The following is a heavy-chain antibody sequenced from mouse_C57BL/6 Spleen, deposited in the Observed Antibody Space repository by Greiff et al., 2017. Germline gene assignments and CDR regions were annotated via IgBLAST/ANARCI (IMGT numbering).Heavy chain of an antibody. Sequence: DVMLVESGGGLVKPGGSLKLSCAASGFTFSSYAMSWVRQTPEKRLEWVATISDGGSYTYYPDNVKGRFTISRDNAKNNLYLQMSHLKSEDTAMYYCARADDYGAWFAYWGQGTLVTVSA. CDR3: ARADDYGAWFAY. D-gene: IGHD2-4*01. CDR1: GFTFSSYA. CDR2: ISDGGSYT. V-gene: IGHV5-4*03. J-gene: IGHJ3*01.